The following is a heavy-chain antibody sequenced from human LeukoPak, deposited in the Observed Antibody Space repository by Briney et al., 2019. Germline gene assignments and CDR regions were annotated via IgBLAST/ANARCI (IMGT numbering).Heavy chain of an antibody. CDR2: ISGSGGST. J-gene: IGHJ5*02. CDR1: GFTFSSYA. CDR3: ASGYCSGGSCHGPT. V-gene: IGHV3-23*01. D-gene: IGHD2-15*01. Sequence: GGSLRLSCAASGFTFSSYAMSWVRQAPGKGLEWVSAISGSGGSTYYADSVKGRFTISRDDSKNTLYLQMNGLRAEDTAVYYRASGYCSGGSCHGPTWGQGTLVTVSS.